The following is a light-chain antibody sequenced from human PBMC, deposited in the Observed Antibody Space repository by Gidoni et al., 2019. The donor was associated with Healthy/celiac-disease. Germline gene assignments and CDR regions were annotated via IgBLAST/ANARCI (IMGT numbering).Light chain of an antibody. CDR2: DAS. CDR3: QQRSNWPLT. Sequence: EIELTQSPATLSLSPGERATLSCRASPSVSSYLAWYQQKPGQAPRLLIYDASNRATGIPARFSGSGSGTDFTLTISSLEPEDFAVYYCQQRSNWPLTFGQGTRLEIK. V-gene: IGKV3-11*01. CDR1: PSVSSY. J-gene: IGKJ5*01.